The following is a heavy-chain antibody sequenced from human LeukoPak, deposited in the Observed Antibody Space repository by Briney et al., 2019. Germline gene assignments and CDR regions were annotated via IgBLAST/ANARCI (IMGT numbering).Heavy chain of an antibody. V-gene: IGHV3-11*04. Sequence: GGSLRLSCAASGFTFSDYYMSWIRQAPGKGLGWVSYISSSGSTIYYADSVKGRFTISRDNAKNSLYLQMNSLRAEDTAVYYCAGAYYYYYMDVWGKGTTVTVSS. J-gene: IGHJ6*03. CDR1: GFTFSDYY. CDR3: AGAYYYYYMDV. CDR2: ISSSGSTI.